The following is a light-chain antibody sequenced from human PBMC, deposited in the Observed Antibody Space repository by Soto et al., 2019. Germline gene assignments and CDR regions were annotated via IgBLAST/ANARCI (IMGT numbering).Light chain of an antibody. CDR1: QSVSSN. Sequence: ETVMTQSPATLSVSPGERATLSCRASQSVSSNLAWYQQKPGQAPRLLIYGASTRATGIPARFSGSGSGTEFTLTISSLQSEDFAVYYCQQYNKWPRTFGQGTKLEIK. CDR3: QQYNKWPRT. V-gene: IGKV3-15*01. J-gene: IGKJ2*01. CDR2: GAS.